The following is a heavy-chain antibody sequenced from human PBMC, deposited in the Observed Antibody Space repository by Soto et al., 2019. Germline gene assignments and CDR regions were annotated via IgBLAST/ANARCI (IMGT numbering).Heavy chain of an antibody. CDR3: AKGYGGQRLTRGDAFDI. Sequence: QVQLVESGGGVVQPGGSLRLSCAASGFTFTSYGMHWVRQAPGKGLEWVTFISFDGSNTDYAESVKGRFTISRDNSKNTLYLQMNSLRAEDRAVYYCAKGYGGQRLTRGDAFDIWGQGKMVTVSS. D-gene: IGHD5-18*01. J-gene: IGHJ3*02. CDR1: GFTFTSYG. V-gene: IGHV3-30*18. CDR2: ISFDGSNT.